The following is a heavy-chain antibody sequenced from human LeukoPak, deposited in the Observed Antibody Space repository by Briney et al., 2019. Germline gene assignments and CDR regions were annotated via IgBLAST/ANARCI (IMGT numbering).Heavy chain of an antibody. V-gene: IGHV3-30*02. CDR3: AKGGSGWSYYFDY. CDR1: GFTFSSYG. D-gene: IGHD6-19*01. Sequence: PGGSLRLSCAASGFTFSSYGMHWVRQAPGKGLEWVAFIRYDGSNKYYADSVKGRFTISRDNSKNTLYLQMNSLRAEDTAVYYCAKGGSGWSYYFDYWGQGTLVTVSS. CDR2: IRYDGSNK. J-gene: IGHJ4*02.